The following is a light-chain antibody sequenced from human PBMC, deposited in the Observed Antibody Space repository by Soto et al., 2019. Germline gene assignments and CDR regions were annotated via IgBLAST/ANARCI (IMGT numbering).Light chain of an antibody. CDR3: QQYTQWPIT. CDR1: QSVSSN. V-gene: IGKV3-15*01. CDR2: GAS. Sequence: EIVLTQSPGTLSLSPGERATLSCRASQSVSSNLAWYQQKPGQAPRLLIYGASTRATGIPARFSGSGSGTEFTLTISSLQPEDFAVYYCQQYTQWPITFGQGTRLEI. J-gene: IGKJ5*01.